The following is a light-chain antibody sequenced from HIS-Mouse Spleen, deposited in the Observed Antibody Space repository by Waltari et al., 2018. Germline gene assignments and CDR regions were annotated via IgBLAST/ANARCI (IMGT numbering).Light chain of an antibody. CDR2: KAS. Sequence: DIQMTQSPSTLSASVGDRVTIPCRASQSISSWLAWYQQKPGKAPKLLIDKASSLESGVPSRFSGSGSGTEFTLTISSLQPDDFATYYCQQYNSYLITFGQGTRLEIK. CDR3: QQYNSYLIT. V-gene: IGKV1-5*03. J-gene: IGKJ5*01. CDR1: QSISSW.